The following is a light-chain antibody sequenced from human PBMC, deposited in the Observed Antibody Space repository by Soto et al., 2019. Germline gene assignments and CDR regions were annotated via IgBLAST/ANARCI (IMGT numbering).Light chain of an antibody. J-gene: IGKJ1*01. Sequence: EIVLTQSPGTLSMSPGERATLSCRASQSVSSHLAWYQQKPGQAPRLLIYNASNRATGIPARFSGSGSGTDFTLTITRLEPEDFAVYYCQQYGTSLRGTFGQGTKVDIK. CDR3: QQYGTSLRGT. CDR2: NAS. CDR1: QSVSSH. V-gene: IGKV3-20*01.